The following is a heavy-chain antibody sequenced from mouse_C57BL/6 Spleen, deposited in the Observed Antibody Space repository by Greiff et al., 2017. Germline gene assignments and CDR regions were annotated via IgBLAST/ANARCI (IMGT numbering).Heavy chain of an antibody. CDR3: ARHKDGLFAY. J-gene: IGHJ3*01. V-gene: IGHV5-6*01. CDR2: ISSGGSYT. D-gene: IGHD2-3*01. Sequence: EVQLQESGGDLVKPGGSLKLSCAASGFTFSSYGMSWVRQTPDKRLEWVATISSGGSYTYYPDSVKGRFTISRDNAKNTLYLQMSSLKSEDTAMYYCARHKDGLFAYWGQGTLVTVSA. CDR1: GFTFSSYG.